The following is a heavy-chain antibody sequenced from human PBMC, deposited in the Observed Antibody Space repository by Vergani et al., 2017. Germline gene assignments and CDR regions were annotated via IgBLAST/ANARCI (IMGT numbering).Heavy chain of an antibody. J-gene: IGHJ6*03. CDR1: GYTFTGYY. CDR3: ARDVPHYYYDSSGYYNYYYYMDV. Sequence: QVQLVQSGAEVKKPGASVKVSCKASGYTFTGYYMHWVRQAPGQGLEWMGWINPNSGGTNYAQKFQGRVTMTRDTSISTAYMELSRLRSDDTAVYYCARDVPHYYYDSSGYYNYYYYMDVWGKGTTVTVSS. D-gene: IGHD3-22*01. CDR2: INPNSGGT. V-gene: IGHV1-2*02.